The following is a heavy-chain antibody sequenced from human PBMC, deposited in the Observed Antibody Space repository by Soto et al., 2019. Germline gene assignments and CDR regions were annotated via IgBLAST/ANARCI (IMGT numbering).Heavy chain of an antibody. Sequence: SDTLSLTCGVSGYSITSGFYWGWVRQSPGKGLEWIGSISYSAKTFYNPSLASRLSIAVDTSMNQFSLRLTSVTAADTALYYCTRGAGAPWVRFDSWGQGTLVTVSS. V-gene: IGHV4-38-2*01. CDR3: TRGAGAPWVRFDS. D-gene: IGHD3-22*01. J-gene: IGHJ4*02. CDR2: ISYSAKT. CDR1: GYSITSGFY.